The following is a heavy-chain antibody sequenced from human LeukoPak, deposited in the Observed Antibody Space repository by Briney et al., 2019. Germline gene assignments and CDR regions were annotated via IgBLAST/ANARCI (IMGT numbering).Heavy chain of an antibody. D-gene: IGHD2-15*01. J-gene: IGHJ4*02. Sequence: GASVKISCKASGHTFTSYYIVWVRQAPGQGLEWMGRIDPSGGSTSYAQKFQGRVTMTRGTSTSTVYMEMSSLRSEDTAVYYCARNSGSGFDYWGQGTLVTVSS. CDR2: IDPSGGST. V-gene: IGHV1-46*01. CDR3: ARNSGSGFDY. CDR1: GHTFTSYY.